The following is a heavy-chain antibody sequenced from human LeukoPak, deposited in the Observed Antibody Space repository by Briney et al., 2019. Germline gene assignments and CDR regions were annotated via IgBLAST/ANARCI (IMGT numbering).Heavy chain of an antibody. D-gene: IGHD3-10*01. J-gene: IGHJ4*02. CDR3: ARVTMIRGVTLDF. CDR2: ISSIISYK. Sequence: GGSLRLSCAASGFTFSNYAMNWVRQAPGEGLEWVSSISSIISYKFYADSVKGRFTISRDNAKNSLYLQMNSLRAEDTAMYYCARVTMIRGVTLDFWGQGTLVTVSS. V-gene: IGHV3-21*01. CDR1: GFTFSNYA.